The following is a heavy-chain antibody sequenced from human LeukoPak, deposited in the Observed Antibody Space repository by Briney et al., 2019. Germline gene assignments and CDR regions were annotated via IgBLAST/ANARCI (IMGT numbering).Heavy chain of an antibody. V-gene: IGHV3-23*01. Sequence: GASLRLSCAASGFTFSNYAMSWVRQAPGKGLEWVSAITGSGGNTYYADSVKGRFTISRDNSKNTVFLQMNSLRAEDTAVYYCAKGGDYDVLTGYYVSDYWGQGTLVTVSS. CDR3: AKGGDYDVLTGYYVSDY. CDR2: ITGSGGNT. J-gene: IGHJ4*02. CDR1: GFTFSNYA. D-gene: IGHD3-9*01.